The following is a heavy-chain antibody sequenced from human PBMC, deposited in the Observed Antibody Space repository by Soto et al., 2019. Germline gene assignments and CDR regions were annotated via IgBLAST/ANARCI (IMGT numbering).Heavy chain of an antibody. CDR2: IYYSGST. Sequence: QVQLQESGPGLVKPSQTLSLTCTVSGGSISSGGYYWSWIRQHPGKGLEWIGYIYYSGSTYYNPSLNGRVTISVGTSKNQFSLKLSSVTAADTAVYYCAREGGIVGATAADYWGQGTLVTVSS. CDR1: GGSISSGGYY. J-gene: IGHJ4*02. CDR3: AREGGIVGATAADY. D-gene: IGHD1-26*01. V-gene: IGHV4-31*03.